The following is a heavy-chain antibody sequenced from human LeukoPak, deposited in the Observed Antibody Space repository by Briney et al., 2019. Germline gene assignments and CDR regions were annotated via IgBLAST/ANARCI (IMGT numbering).Heavy chain of an antibody. J-gene: IGHJ4*02. CDR3: ARGPQWFGELPTLDC. Sequence: ASVKVSCKASGYTFTGYYMHWVRQAPGQGLEWMGWINPNSGGTNYAQKFQGRVTMTRDTSISTAYMELSRLRSDDTAVYYCARGPQWFGELPTLDCWGQGTLVTVSS. D-gene: IGHD3-10*01. CDR1: GYTFTGYY. CDR2: INPNSGGT. V-gene: IGHV1-2*02.